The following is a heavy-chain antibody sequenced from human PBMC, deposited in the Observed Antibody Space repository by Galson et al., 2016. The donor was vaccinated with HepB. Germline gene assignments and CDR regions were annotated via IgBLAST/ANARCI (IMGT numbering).Heavy chain of an antibody. V-gene: IGHV4-39*01. D-gene: IGHD4-17*01. CDR3: ARTRMRATVFSRRAFNAFEM. J-gene: IGHJ3*02. CDR2: IHSSGKT. Sequence: SETLSLTCTVSGGSISSSYYWGWIRQPPGRGLQWIGTIHSSGKTFYNPSLHSRVAISVDTSKNQFSLHLTSVTAADSAVYYCARTRMRATVFSRRAFNAFEMWGQGTVVAVSS. CDR1: GGSISSSYY.